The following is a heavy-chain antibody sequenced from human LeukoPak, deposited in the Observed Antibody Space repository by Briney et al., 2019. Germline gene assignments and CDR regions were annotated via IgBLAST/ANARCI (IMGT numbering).Heavy chain of an antibody. CDR3: ARDRPGPYYYDSSGDAFDI. D-gene: IGHD3-22*01. CDR2: IKQDGSEK. J-gene: IGHJ3*02. Sequence: PGGSLRLSCAASGFTFSSYWMSWVRQAPGKGLEWVANIKQDGSEKYYVDSVKGRFTISRDNAKNSLYLQMNSLRAEDTAVYYCARDRPGPYYYDSSGDAFDIWGQGTMVTVSS. CDR1: GFTFSSYW. V-gene: IGHV3-7*03.